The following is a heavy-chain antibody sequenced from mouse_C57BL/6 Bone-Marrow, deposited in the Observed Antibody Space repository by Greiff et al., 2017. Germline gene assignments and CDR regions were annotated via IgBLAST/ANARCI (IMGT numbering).Heavy chain of an antibody. V-gene: IGHV1-42*01. CDR2: INPSTGGT. CDR3: ARDYGSSY. CDR1: GYSFTGYY. D-gene: IGHD1-1*01. J-gene: IGHJ2*01. Sequence: EVKLMESGPELVKPGASVKISCKASGYSFTGYYMNWVKQSPEKSLEWIGEINPSTGGTTSNQTFKAKATLTVDNSSSTAYMQLKSLTSEDSAIYYCARDYGSSYWGQGTTLTVSA.